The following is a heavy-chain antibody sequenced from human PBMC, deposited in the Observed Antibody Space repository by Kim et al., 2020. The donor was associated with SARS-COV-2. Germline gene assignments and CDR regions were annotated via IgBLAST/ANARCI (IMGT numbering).Heavy chain of an antibody. V-gene: IGHV3-43*01. CDR3: AKDPRTSGWYYLDS. D-gene: IGHD6-19*01. CDR1: GFTFHDYS. CDR2: ITWDGGFT. Sequence: GGSLRLSCAASGFTFHDYSLHWVRQAPGKGLEWVSVITWDGGFTYYADSVKGRFTISRDNSANSLYLDMLSLRTEDTAFYYSAKDPRTSGWYYLDSWGQG. J-gene: IGHJ4*02.